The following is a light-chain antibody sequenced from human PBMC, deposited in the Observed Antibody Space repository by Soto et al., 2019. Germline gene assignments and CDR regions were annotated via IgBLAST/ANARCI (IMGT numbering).Light chain of an antibody. CDR2: AAS. Sequence: DIQMTQSPSSVAASIGDRVTITCRASQVIRSWLAWYQVKPGKAPKLLIYAASTWESGVPSRFSATVSGTEFSLTITSLQPEDFATYYCQQLFDSPITFGQGTRLEIK. V-gene: IGKV1D-12*01. CDR3: QQLFDSPIT. CDR1: QVIRSW. J-gene: IGKJ5*01.